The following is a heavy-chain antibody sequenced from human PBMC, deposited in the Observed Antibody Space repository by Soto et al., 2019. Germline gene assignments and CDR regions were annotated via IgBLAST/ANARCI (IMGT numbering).Heavy chain of an antibody. D-gene: IGHD5-12*01. CDR2: IYYSGST. CDR3: AGSSGYDLGEIDY. J-gene: IGHJ4*02. CDR1: GGSITGYY. V-gene: IGHV4-59*08. Sequence: PSETLSLTCTVSGGSITGYYWSWIRQPPGKGLEWIGYIYYSGSTNHNPSLKSRVAISVDMSKNQFSLKLSSVTAADAAVYYCAGSSGYDLGEIDYWGQGTLVTVSS.